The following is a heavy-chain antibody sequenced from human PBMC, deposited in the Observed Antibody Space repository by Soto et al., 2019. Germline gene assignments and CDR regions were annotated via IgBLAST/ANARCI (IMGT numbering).Heavy chain of an antibody. D-gene: IGHD3-22*01. V-gene: IGHV3-53*01. CDR2: LYPDGRS. CDR3: ARGLGRDYQDNGGYFRLDY. Sequence: VGSLILSCASSGVSVSSNSLTWVCQAQGEWLKWVSVLYPDGRSYFADSVNGRFTIYTDTSKNSVYLQMNTLRAEDTAVYYCARGLGRDYQDNGGYFRLDYPGQGTLVTVSS. CDR1: GVSVSSNS. J-gene: IGHJ4*02.